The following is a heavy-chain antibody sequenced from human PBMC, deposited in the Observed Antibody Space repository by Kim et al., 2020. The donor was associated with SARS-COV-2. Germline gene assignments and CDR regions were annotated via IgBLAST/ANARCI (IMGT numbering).Heavy chain of an antibody. V-gene: IGHV4-34*01. Sequence: SETLSLTCAVYGGSFSGYYWSWIRQPPGKGLEWIGEINHSGSTNYNPSLKSRVTISVDTSKHQFSLKLSSVTAADTAVYYCASRYCSGGSCYRRWGFDYWGQGTLVTVSS. J-gene: IGHJ4*02. CDR2: INHSGST. CDR3: ASRYCSGGSCYRRWGFDY. CDR1: GGSFSGYY. D-gene: IGHD2-15*01.